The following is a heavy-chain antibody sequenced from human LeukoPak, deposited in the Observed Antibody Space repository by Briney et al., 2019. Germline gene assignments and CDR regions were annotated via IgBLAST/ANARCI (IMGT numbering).Heavy chain of an antibody. J-gene: IGHJ4*02. CDR3: ARDTRDYYDSSGYYNY. CDR2: ISAYNGNT. Sequence: HRASVNVSCKASGYTFTSYGISWVRQAPGQGLEWMGWISAYNGNTNYAQKLQGRVTMTTDTSTSTAYMELRSLRSDDTAVYYCARDTRDYYDSSGYYNYRGQGTLVTVSS. CDR1: GYTFTSYG. D-gene: IGHD3-22*01. V-gene: IGHV1-18*01.